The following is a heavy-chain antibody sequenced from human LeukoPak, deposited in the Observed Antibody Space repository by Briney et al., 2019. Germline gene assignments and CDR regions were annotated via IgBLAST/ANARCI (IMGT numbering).Heavy chain of an antibody. CDR1: GGSISSYY. CDR2: IYYSGST. D-gene: IGHD4-23*01. CDR3: AGDSPRGSGGLVFDY. Sequence: SETLSLTCTVSGGSISSYYWSWIRQPPGKGLEWIGYIYYSGSTNYNPSLKSRVTISVDTSKNQFSLKLSSVTAADTAVYYCAGDSPRGSGGLVFDYWGQGTLVTVSS. V-gene: IGHV4-59*01. J-gene: IGHJ4*02.